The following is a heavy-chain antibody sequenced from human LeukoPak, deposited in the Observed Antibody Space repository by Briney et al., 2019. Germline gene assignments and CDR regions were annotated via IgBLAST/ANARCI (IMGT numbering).Heavy chain of an antibody. Sequence: ASVKVSCKASGYTFTGYYMHWVRQAPGQGLEWMGRINPNSGGTNYAQKFQGRVTMTRDTSISTAYMELSRLRSDDTAVYYCARVAIAAAGTPAFDYWGQGTLVTVSS. V-gene: IGHV1-2*06. J-gene: IGHJ4*02. CDR1: GYTFTGYY. CDR3: ARVAIAAAGTPAFDY. CDR2: INPNSGGT. D-gene: IGHD6-13*01.